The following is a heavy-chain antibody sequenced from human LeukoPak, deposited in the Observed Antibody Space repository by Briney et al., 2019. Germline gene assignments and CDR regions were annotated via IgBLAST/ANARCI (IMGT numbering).Heavy chain of an antibody. Sequence: GGSLRLSCAASGFTFSSYGMHWVRQAPGKGLEWVALIWYDGSNKYYADSVKGRLTISRDNSKNTLYLQMNSLRAEDTAVYYCAREGPRGNSQFDYWGQGTPVTVSS. V-gene: IGHV3-33*01. D-gene: IGHD2/OR15-2a*01. CDR2: IWYDGSNK. CDR1: GFTFSSYG. J-gene: IGHJ4*02. CDR3: AREGPRGNSQFDY.